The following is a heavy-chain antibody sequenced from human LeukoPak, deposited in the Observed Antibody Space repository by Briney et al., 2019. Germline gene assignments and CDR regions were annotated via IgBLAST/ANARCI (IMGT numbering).Heavy chain of an antibody. CDR1: GGSISSGGYY. CDR3: ASKRWLQSSFDY. CDR2: IYHSGST. Sequence: PSETLSLTCTVSGGSISSGGYYWSWIRQPPGKGLEWIGYIYHSGSTYYNPSLKSRVTITVDTSKNQFSLKLSSVTAADTAVYYCASKRWLQSSFDYWGQGTLVTVSS. V-gene: IGHV4-30-2*01. D-gene: IGHD5-24*01. J-gene: IGHJ4*02.